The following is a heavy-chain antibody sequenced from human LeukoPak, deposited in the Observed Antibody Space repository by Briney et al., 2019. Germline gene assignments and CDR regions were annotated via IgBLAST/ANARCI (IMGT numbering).Heavy chain of an antibody. CDR1: GYSISSGYY. D-gene: IGHD3-16*02. J-gene: IGHJ1*01. CDR3: AREDYVWGSCRRYFQH. CDR2: ICHRGSA. V-gene: IGHV4-38-2*02. Sequence: SETLSLTCTVSGYSISSGYYCGWIRQPPGKGLWWTRIICHRGSAYYNPSLRSGVTTSVDTTKKQFSLKLSAVTAAKTAVYYCAREDYVWGSCRRYFQHWGQGTLVTVSS.